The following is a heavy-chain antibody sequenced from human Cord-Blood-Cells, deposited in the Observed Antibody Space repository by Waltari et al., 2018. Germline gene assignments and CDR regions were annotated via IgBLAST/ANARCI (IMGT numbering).Heavy chain of an antibody. D-gene: IGHD2-15*01. Sequence: QVQPQESGPGLVKPSETLSLTCAVSGYSISSGYYWGWIRQPPGKGLEWIGSIYHSGSTYYNPSLKSRVTISVDTSKNQFSLKLSSVTAADTAVYYCARVGAYCSGGSCYSDYWGQGTLVTVSS. CDR3: ARVGAYCSGGSCYSDY. CDR1: GYSISSGYY. CDR2: IYHSGST. J-gene: IGHJ4*02. V-gene: IGHV4-38-2*01.